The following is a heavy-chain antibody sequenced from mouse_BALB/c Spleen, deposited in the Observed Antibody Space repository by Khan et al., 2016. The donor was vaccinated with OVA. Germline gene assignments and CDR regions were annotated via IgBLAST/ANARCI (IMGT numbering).Heavy chain of an antibody. V-gene: IGHV3-1*02. CDR3: ARTARIKY. CDR2: ISYSGST. CDR1: GFSITSGYV. Sequence: EVQLQESGPGLVKPSQSLSLTCTVTGFSITSGYVWYWIRQFPGNQLEFMGYISYSGSTNYNPSLKSRISITRATSKNHFFLQLNSVTTEDTATYYYARTARIKYWGQGTTLTVSS. D-gene: IGHD3-3*01. J-gene: IGHJ2*01.